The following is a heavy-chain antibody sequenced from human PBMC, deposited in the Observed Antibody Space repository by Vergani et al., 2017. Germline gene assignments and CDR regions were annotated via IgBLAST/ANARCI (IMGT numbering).Heavy chain of an antibody. V-gene: IGHV4-31*03. CDR2: IYSTGST. CDR1: GDSISSGVYY. J-gene: IGHJ4*02. Sequence: QVQLQESGPGLVKPSQTLSLTRSVSGDSISSGVYYWNWIRQHPGKGLGWIGYIYSTGSTHHNPSLRRRINMSVDTSKNQFSLKLNSVTAADTAMYYCARMGGYDEGDAFRIGYFDSWGPGILVTVSS. D-gene: IGHD3-22*01. CDR3: ARMGGYDEGDAFRIGYFDS.